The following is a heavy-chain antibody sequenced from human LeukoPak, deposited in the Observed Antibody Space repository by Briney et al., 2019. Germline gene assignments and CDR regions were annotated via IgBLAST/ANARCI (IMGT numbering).Heavy chain of an antibody. J-gene: IGHJ5*02. Sequence: GGSLRLSCAASGFSFASYAMSWVRQAPGKGLEWVSVISGGGGSTYSADSVKGRFTISRDNSKNKLYLQMKSLRAEDTAVYFCAKGPDSYDSSGYYASWGQGPLVTVSS. D-gene: IGHD3-22*01. CDR1: GFSFASYA. CDR3: AKGPDSYDSSGYYAS. V-gene: IGHV3-23*01. CDR2: ISGGGGST.